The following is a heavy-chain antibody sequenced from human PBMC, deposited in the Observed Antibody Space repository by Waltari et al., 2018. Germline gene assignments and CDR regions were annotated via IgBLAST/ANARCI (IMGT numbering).Heavy chain of an antibody. D-gene: IGHD6-13*01. CDR1: GGTFSSYA. J-gene: IGHJ5*02. CDR2: ISAILGTA. Sequence: QVQLVQSGAEVKKPGSSVKVSCKASGGTFSSYAISWVRQAPGQGLEWMGGISAILGTANYAQKFQGRVTITTDESTSTAYMELSSLRSEDTAVYYCAREGHSYSSSWAWGQGTLVTVSS. V-gene: IGHV1-69*05. CDR3: AREGHSYSSSWA.